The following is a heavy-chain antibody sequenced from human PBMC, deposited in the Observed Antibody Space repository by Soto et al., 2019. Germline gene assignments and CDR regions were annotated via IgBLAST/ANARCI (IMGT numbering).Heavy chain of an antibody. V-gene: IGHV1-58*01. CDR2: IVVGSGNT. CDR1: GFTFTSSS. J-gene: IGHJ4*02. D-gene: IGHD3-10*01. Sequence: SVKVSCKASGFTFTSSSVQWVRQARGQRLEWIGWIVVGSGNTNYAQKFQERVTITRDTSTSTAYMELSSLRSEDTAVYYCAADRGGQLFDYWGQGTLVTVSS. CDR3: AADRGGQLFDY.